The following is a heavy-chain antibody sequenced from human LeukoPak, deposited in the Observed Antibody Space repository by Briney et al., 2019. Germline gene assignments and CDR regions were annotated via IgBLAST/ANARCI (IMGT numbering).Heavy chain of an antibody. CDR2: IYSGGST. CDR3: ARGRYTEYFDY. V-gene: IGHV3-66*01. J-gene: IGHJ4*02. D-gene: IGHD5-24*01. CDR1: GFTVSSNY. Sequence: PGGSLRLSCAASGFTVSSNYMSWVRQAPGKGLEWVSVIYSGGSTYYADSVKGRFTISRDNSKNTLYLQMNSLRAEDTAVYYCARGRYTEYFDYWGQGTLVTVPS.